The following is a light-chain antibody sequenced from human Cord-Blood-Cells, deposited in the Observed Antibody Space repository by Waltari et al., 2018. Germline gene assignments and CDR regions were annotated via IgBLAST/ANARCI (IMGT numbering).Light chain of an antibody. CDR3: QQNYSTPLT. V-gene: IGKV1-39*01. CDR2: AAS. CDR1: QSISNY. J-gene: IGKJ1*01. Sequence: DIQKNPSPSSLSASVRGRVTITCRASQSISNYLNWYQQKPGKAPKLLIYAASSLETGVPSRFSGSGSGTDFTLTISSLQPEDIATYYCQQNYSTPLTFGQGTKVEIK.